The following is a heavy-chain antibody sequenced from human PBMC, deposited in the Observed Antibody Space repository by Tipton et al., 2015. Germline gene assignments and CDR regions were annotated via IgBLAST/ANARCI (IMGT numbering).Heavy chain of an antibody. V-gene: IGHV4-4*08. J-gene: IGHJ3*01. CDR1: GGSISSYY. Sequence: TLSLTCTVSGGSISSYYWSWIRQPPGKGLEWIGHIYTSGSTKYNPSLKSRVTISVDTSKNQFSLKLTSVTAADTALYYCASQGYCSGGSCFFYWGQGTMVTVSS. D-gene: IGHD2-15*01. CDR3: ASQGYCSGGSCFFY. CDR2: IYTSGST.